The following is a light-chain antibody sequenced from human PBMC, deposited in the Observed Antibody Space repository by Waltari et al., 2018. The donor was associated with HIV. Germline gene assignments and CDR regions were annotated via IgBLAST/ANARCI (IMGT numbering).Light chain of an antibody. CDR1: QSVSRSF. CDR2: GAS. J-gene: IGKJ1*01. CDR3: HQDGGSPPT. V-gene: IGKV3-20*01. Sequence: EIVLTKSPGRLSLSPGDRATLSCRASQSVSRSFLAVLQQQPGPAPRLRVYGASSRATDIPDRFSGSGSGTDFTLTISRLEPEDFAVYYCHQDGGSPPTFGQGTKVEIK.